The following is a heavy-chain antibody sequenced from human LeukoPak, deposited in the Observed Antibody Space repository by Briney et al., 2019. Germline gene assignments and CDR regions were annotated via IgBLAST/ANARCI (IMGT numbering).Heavy chain of an antibody. CDR1: GGSISSYY. J-gene: IGHJ4*02. CDR3: ARSGGGPEDY. V-gene: IGHV4-59*01. CDR2: IYYSGST. Sequence: SETLSLTCTVSGGSISSYYWSWIRQPPGKGLEWIGYIYYSGSTNYNPSLKSRVTISVDTSKNQFPLKLSSVTAADTAVYYCARSGGGPEDYWGQGTLVTVSS. D-gene: IGHD3-16*01.